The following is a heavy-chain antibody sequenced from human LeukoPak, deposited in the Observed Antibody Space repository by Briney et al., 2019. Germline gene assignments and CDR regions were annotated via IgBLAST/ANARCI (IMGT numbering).Heavy chain of an antibody. CDR2: INHSGST. V-gene: IGHV4-34*01. CDR3: AGEPNCSSTSCYIGWFDP. Sequence: SETLSLTCAVYGGSFSGYYWSWIRQPPGKGLEWIGEINHSGSTNYNPSLKSRVTTSVDTSKNQFSLKLSSVTVADTAVYYCAGEPNCSSTSCYIGWFDPWGQGTLVTVSS. CDR1: GGSFSGYY. J-gene: IGHJ5*02. D-gene: IGHD2-2*02.